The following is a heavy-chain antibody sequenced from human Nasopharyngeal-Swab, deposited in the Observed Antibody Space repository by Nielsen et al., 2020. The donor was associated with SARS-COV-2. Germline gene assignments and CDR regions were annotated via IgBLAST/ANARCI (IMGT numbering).Heavy chain of an antibody. CDR3: VRGSSDWRGIDY. D-gene: IGHD6-19*01. V-gene: IGHV3-74*01. Sequence: GESLKISCAASGFTFSRDWMHWVRQLPGRGLVWVSRMNPDGGSISYADSVKGRFTISRDNPKNTFYLQMNSLRADDTAVYYCVRGSSDWRGIDYWGQGTLVTVSS. J-gene: IGHJ4*02. CDR1: GFTFSRDW. CDR2: MNPDGGSI.